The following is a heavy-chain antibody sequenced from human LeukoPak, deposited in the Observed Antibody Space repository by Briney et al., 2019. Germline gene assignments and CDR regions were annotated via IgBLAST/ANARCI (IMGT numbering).Heavy chain of an antibody. CDR2: INPSGGST. CDR3: ARGDYDFWSGYYTNYFDY. D-gene: IGHD3-3*01. CDR1: GYTFNHNY. Sequence: ASVKVSCKASGYTFNHNYLHWVRQAPGQGLEWMGIINPSGGSTSYAQKFQGRVTMTRDTSTSTVYMELSSLRSEDTAVHYCARGDYDFWSGYYTNYFDYWGQGTLVTVSS. J-gene: IGHJ4*02. V-gene: IGHV1-46*02.